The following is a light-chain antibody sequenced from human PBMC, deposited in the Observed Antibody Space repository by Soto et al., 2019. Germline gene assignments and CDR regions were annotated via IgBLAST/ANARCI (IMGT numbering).Light chain of an antibody. CDR3: QQLYTYPLT. J-gene: IGKJ4*02. V-gene: IGKV1-12*01. Sequence: DLQMTQSPSSVSDSIGDRVTITCRARQDISNWLAWYQQQPGQAPKLLIYAASTLHSGVPSRFSGSGSGTEFTLTISSLQPEDFATYYCQQLYTYPLTFGGGTKVDIK. CDR1: QDISNW. CDR2: AAS.